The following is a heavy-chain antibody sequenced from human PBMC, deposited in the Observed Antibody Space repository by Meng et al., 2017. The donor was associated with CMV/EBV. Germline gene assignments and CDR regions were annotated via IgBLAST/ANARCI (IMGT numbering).Heavy chain of an antibody. CDR2: IIPIFGTA. Sequence: LVKVSCKASGGTFSSYAISWVRQAPGQGLEWMGGIIPIFGTANYAQKFQGRVTITTDESTSTAYMELSSLRSEDTAVYYCASGGSYLKYYFDYWGQGTLVTVSS. V-gene: IGHV1-69*05. D-gene: IGHD1-26*01. J-gene: IGHJ4*02. CDR3: ASGGSYLKYYFDY. CDR1: GGTFSSYA.